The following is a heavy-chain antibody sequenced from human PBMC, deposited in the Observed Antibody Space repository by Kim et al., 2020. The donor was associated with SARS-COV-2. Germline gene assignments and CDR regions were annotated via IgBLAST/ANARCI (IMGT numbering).Heavy chain of an antibody. J-gene: IGHJ4*02. Sequence: YADSVKGRFTISRDNSKNTLYLQMNSLRAEDTAVYYCAKVSGSLWDYDDYWDQGTLVTVSS. CDR3: AKVSGSLWDYDDY. V-gene: IGHV3-23*01. D-gene: IGHD3-10*01.